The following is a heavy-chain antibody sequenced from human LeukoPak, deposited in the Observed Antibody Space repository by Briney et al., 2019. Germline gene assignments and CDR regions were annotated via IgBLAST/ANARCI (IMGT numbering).Heavy chain of an antibody. V-gene: IGHV3-23*01. CDR1: GFTFSSYA. CDR3: AKGGYDFWSGFPDY. Sequence: GGSLRLSCAASGFTFSSYAMSWVRQAPGKGLEWVSAISGSGGSTYYADSVKGRFTISRDNSKNTLYLQMNSLRAEDTAVYYCAKGGYDFWSGFPDYWGQGTLVTVSS. D-gene: IGHD3-3*01. J-gene: IGHJ4*02. CDR2: ISGSGGST.